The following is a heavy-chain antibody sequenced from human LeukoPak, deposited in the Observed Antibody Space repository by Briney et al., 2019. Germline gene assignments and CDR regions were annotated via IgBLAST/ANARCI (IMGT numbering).Heavy chain of an antibody. Sequence: GGSLRLSCAASGFTFSSYSMNWARQAPGKGLEWVSTIGGSGDKTFYADSVKGRFTISRDNSKNMVHLQMNSLTGEDTALYYCVRRGDASSGWGDHDFWGQGALVTVSS. J-gene: IGHJ4*02. CDR1: GFTFSSYS. V-gene: IGHV3-23*01. CDR2: IGGSGDKT. D-gene: IGHD6-19*01. CDR3: VRRGDASSGWGDHDF.